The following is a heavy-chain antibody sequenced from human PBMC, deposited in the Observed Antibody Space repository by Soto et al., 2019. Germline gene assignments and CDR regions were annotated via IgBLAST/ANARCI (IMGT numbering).Heavy chain of an antibody. CDR1: GASISSTDR. J-gene: IGHJ4*02. Sequence: SETLSITCAVSGASISSTDRWSWVRQPPGKGLXXLXXIXLXXXTXXXPSLRSRVAISVDTSQNLFSLTLTSVTAADTAVYYCAIPGAGDFHYWGQGALVTVSS. V-gene: IGHV4-4*02. D-gene: IGHD6-13*01. CDR3: AIPGAGDFHY. CDR2: IXLXXXT.